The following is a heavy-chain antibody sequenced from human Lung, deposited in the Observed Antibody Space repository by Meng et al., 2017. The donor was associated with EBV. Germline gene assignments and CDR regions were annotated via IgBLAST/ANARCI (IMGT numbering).Heavy chain of an antibody. D-gene: IGHD3-10*01. CDR3: ATTTVRGVNWIDP. J-gene: IGHJ5*02. CDR2: IYYSGST. CDR1: GVSISSYY. Sequence: QVHLQVSGPGRVKPPETLSLTSTVSGVSISSYYWSWIRQPAGKGLEWIGYIYYSGSTYYNPSLKSRVTISVDTSKNQFSLNLTFVTAADTAVYYCATTTVRGVNWIDPWGQGTLVTVSS. V-gene: IGHV4-59*06.